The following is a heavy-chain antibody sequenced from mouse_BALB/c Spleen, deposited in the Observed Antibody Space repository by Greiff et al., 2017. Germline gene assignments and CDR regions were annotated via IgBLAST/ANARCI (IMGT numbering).Heavy chain of an antibody. CDR1: GYTFTSYY. J-gene: IGHJ3*01. CDR2: INPSNGGT. Sequence: QVQLQQSGAELARPGASVKLSCKASGYTFTSYYMYWVKQRPGQGLEWIGEINPSNGGTNFNEKFKSKATLTVDKSSSTAYMQLSSLTSEDSAVYYCTRYDYDEGGFAYWGQGTLVTVSA. D-gene: IGHD2-4*01. CDR3: TRYDYDEGGFAY. V-gene: IGHV1S81*02.